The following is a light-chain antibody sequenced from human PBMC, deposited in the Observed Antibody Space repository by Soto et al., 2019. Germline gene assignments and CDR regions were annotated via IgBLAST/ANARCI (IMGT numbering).Light chain of an antibody. CDR2: GAS. CDR1: QSVSIN. V-gene: IGKV3-15*01. J-gene: IGKJ2*01. Sequence: EIVMTQSPATLSVSPGDRATLSCRASQSVSINLAWYEQKRGQSPRLLIYGASTRATGIPARFSGSGSGTEFTLTIGSLQSEDFAVYFCQQYNKWPDTFGQGTKLEIK. CDR3: QQYNKWPDT.